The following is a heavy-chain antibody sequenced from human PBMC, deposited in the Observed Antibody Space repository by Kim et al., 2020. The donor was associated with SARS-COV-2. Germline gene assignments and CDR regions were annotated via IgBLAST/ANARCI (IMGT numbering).Heavy chain of an antibody. V-gene: IGHV4-34*01. J-gene: IGHJ6*02. CDR3: AREPYYYGMDV. CDR2: T. Sequence: TNSTPSRKHRVTISLDTSRNQFSLKLRSVTAADTAVYYCAREPYYYGMDVWGQGTTVTVSS.